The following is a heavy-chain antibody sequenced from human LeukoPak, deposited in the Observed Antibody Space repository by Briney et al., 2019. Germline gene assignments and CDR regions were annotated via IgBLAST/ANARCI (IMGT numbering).Heavy chain of an antibody. J-gene: IGHJ4*02. CDR2: IYYSGST. CDR3: ARRDSSGYYAY. V-gene: IGHV4-59*08. D-gene: IGHD3-22*01. Sequence: SETLSLTCTVSGGSLSYYYWSWIRQPPGKGLEWIGYIYYSGSTNYNPSLKSRVTISVDTSKNQFSLRLSSVTAADTAVYYCARRDSSGYYAYWGQGTLVIVSS. CDR1: GGSLSYYY.